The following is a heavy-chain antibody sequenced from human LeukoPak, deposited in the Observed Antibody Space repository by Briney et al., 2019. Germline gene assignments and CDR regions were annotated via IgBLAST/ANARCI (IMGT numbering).Heavy chain of an antibody. V-gene: IGHV3-23*01. D-gene: IGHD3-9*01. CDR3: ARDQTYYDILTGYYRGPVDY. J-gene: IGHJ4*02. Sequence: GGSLRLSCAASGFTFSSYGMSWVRQAPGKGLEWVSAISGSGGSTYYADSVKGRFTISRDNSKNTLYLQMNSLRAEDTAVYYCARDQTYYDILTGYYRGPVDYWGQGTLVTVSS. CDR1: GFTFSSYG. CDR2: ISGSGGST.